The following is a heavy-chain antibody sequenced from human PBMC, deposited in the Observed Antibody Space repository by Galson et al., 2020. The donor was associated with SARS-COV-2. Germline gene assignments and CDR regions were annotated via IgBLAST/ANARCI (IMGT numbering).Heavy chain of an antibody. J-gene: IGHJ6*04. Sequence: GESLKISCAASGFTFSNYAMSWVRQAPGKGLEWVSTISDGGGSTYYADSVKRRFTISRDNSKNTVYLQMNSLRAEDTAVYYCAKGQLWLRGYYYYGMDVWGKGTTVTVSS. CDR1: GFTFSNYA. D-gene: IGHD5-18*01. CDR3: AKGQLWLRGYYYYGMDV. CDR2: ISDGGGST. V-gene: IGHV3-23*01.